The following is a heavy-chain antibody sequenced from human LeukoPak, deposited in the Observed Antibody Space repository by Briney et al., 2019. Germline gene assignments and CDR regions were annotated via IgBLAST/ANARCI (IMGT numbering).Heavy chain of an antibody. Sequence: ASVKVSCKASGCTFTSYGISWVRQAPGQELEWMGWISAYNGNTNYAQKLQGRVTMTTDTSTSTAYMELRSLRSDDTAVYYCASSIGSSYGPLPDYWGQGTLVTVSS. D-gene: IGHD4-17*01. J-gene: IGHJ4*02. V-gene: IGHV1-18*01. CDR3: ASSIGSSYGPLPDY. CDR2: ISAYNGNT. CDR1: GCTFTSYG.